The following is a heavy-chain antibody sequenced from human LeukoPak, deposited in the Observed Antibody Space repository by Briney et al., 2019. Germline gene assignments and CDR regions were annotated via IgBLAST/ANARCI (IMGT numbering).Heavy chain of an antibody. D-gene: IGHD3-3*01. V-gene: IGHV1-2*02. Sequence: GASVKVSCKASGYTFTDYYMHWVRQAPGQGLEWMGWIYPNSGGTNSAQKFQGRVTMTRDTSISTAYMELSRPRSDDTAVYYCVKMYYHLWSGFDIWGQGTMVTVSS. CDR1: GYTFTDYY. J-gene: IGHJ3*02. CDR2: IYPNSGGT. CDR3: VKMYYHLWSGFDI.